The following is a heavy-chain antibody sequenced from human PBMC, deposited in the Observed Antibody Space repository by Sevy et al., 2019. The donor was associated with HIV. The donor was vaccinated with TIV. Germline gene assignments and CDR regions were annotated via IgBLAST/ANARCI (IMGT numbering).Heavy chain of an antibody. CDR1: GGSISSYY. CDR3: ARDHIAVAGPYYYYYGMDV. D-gene: IGHD6-19*01. Sequence: SETLSLTCTVSGGSISSYYWSWIRQPPGKGLEWIGYIYYSGSTNYNPSLKGRVTISVDTSKNQFSLKLSSVTAADTAVYYCARDHIAVAGPYYYYYGMDVWGQGTTVTVSS. J-gene: IGHJ6*02. V-gene: IGHV4-59*01. CDR2: IYYSGST.